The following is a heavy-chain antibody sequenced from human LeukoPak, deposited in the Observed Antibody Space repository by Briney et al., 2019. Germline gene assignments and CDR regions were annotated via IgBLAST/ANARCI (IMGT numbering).Heavy chain of an antibody. CDR2: INHSGST. CDR1: GGSFSGYY. V-gene: IGHV4-34*01. D-gene: IGHD3-10*01. Sequence: SETLSLTCAVYGGSFSGYYWSWIRQPPGKGLEWIGEINHSGSTNYNPSLKSRVTISVDTSKNQFSLKLSSVTAADTAVYYCARVRDGSGSYYNMKPEAIDYWGQGTLVTVSS. CDR3: ARVRDGSGSYYNMKPEAIDY. J-gene: IGHJ4*02.